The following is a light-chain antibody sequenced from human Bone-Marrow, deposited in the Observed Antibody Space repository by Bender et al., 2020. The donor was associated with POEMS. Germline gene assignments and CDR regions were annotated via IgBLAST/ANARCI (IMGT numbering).Light chain of an antibody. J-gene: IGLJ3*02. V-gene: IGLV1-44*01. CDR2: NNS. CDR3: ATWDDSLNGWV. Sequence: QSVLTQPPSASGTPGQRVTISCSGSSSKFGSYPVNWYQQLPGAAPKLVIFNNSQRPSGIPDRFSGSNSGTSASLAISELLSDDEADFYYATWDDSLNGWVFGGGTKLTVL. CDR1: SSKFGSYP.